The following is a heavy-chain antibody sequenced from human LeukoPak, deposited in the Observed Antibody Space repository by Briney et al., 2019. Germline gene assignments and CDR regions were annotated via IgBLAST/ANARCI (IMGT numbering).Heavy chain of an antibody. CDR2: IIPILGIA. J-gene: IGHJ4*02. CDR1: GGTFSSYA. D-gene: IGHD1-26*01. Sequence: ASVKVSCKASGGTFSSYAISWVRQAPGQGLEWMGRIIPILGIANYAQKFQGRVTITADKSTSTAYLELSSLRSEDTAVYYCARLVGATQGDYWGQGTLVTVSS. CDR3: ARLVGATQGDY. V-gene: IGHV1-69*04.